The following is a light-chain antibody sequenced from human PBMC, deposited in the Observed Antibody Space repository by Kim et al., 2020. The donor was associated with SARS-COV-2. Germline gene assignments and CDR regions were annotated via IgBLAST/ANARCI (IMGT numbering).Light chain of an antibody. CDR3: QSYDSSTYVV. Sequence: KTVTNAVTLVSVSIASNYVNGYQQRPGSAPTTVIYEDNQRPSAVPDRFSGSIDSSSNSASLTSSGLKTEDEADYYCQSYDSSTYVVFGGGTQLTVL. CDR2: EDN. J-gene: IGLJ2*01. CDR1: SVSIASNY. V-gene: IGLV6-57*03.